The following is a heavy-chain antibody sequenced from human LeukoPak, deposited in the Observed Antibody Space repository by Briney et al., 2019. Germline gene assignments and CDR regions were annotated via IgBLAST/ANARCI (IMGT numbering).Heavy chain of an antibody. CDR3: ARDDTSSYGFSSYYYYMDV. Sequence: GGSLRLSCAASGFTFSSYWMSWVRQAPGKGLEWVANIKQDGSEKYYVDSVKGRFTISRDNAKNSLYLQMNSLRAEDTAVYYCARDDTSSYGFSSYYYYMDVWGKGTTVTISS. J-gene: IGHJ6*03. CDR1: GFTFSSYW. CDR2: IKQDGSEK. D-gene: IGHD5-18*01. V-gene: IGHV3-7*01.